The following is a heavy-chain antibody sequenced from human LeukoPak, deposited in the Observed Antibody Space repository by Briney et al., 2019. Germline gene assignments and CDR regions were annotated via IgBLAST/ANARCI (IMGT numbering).Heavy chain of an antibody. D-gene: IGHD5-18*01. Sequence: SETLSLTCTVSGGSISSGGYYWSWIRQHPGKGLEWIGYIYYSGSTYYNPSLKSRVTISVDTSKNQFSLKLSSVTAADTAVYYCAREVGGYTAMVTVYYYGMDVWGQGTTVTVSS. J-gene: IGHJ6*02. CDR3: AREVGGYTAMVTVYYYGMDV. V-gene: IGHV4-31*03. CDR1: GGSISSGGYY. CDR2: IYYSGST.